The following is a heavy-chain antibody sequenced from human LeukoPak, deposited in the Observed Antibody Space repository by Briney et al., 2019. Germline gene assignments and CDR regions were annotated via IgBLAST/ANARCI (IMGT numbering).Heavy chain of an antibody. J-gene: IGHJ6*02. D-gene: IGHD3-16*01. Sequence: PSETLSLTCTVSGGSISSGSYYWSWIRQPAGKGLEWIGRIYTSGGTNYNPSLKSRVTISVDTSKNQFSLKLSSVTAADTAVYYCARVMTFGGVDYYGMDVWGQGTTVTVSS. CDR1: GGSISSGSYY. V-gene: IGHV4-61*02. CDR2: IYTSGGT. CDR3: ARVMTFGGVDYYGMDV.